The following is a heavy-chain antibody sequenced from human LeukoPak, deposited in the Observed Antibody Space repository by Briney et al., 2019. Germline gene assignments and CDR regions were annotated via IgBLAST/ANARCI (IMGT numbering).Heavy chain of an antibody. CDR2: ISAYNGNT. V-gene: IGHV1-18*01. CDR3: ARGPPGNGVRDFDWLFSNYYYYGMDV. D-gene: IGHD3-9*01. CDR1: GYTFTSYG. J-gene: IGHJ6*02. Sequence: ASVKVSCKASGYTFTSYGISGVRQAPGQGLEWMGWISAYNGNTNYAQKLQGRVTMTTDTSTSTAYMELRSLRSDDTAVYYCARGPPGNGVRDFDWLFSNYYYYGMDVWGQGTTVTVSS.